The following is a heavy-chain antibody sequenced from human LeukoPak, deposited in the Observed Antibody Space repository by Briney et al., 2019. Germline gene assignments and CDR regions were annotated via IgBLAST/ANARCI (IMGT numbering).Heavy chain of an antibody. CDR3: ARADYYDNSRYREYYFDY. J-gene: IGHJ4*02. V-gene: IGHV1-69*01. CDR2: IIPIFGTA. CDR1: GGTFSSCA. D-gene: IGHD3-22*01. Sequence: ASVKVSCKASGGTFSSCAISWVRQAPGQGLEWMGGIIPIFGTANYAQKFQGRVTITADESTSTAYMELSSLRSEDTAVYYCARADYYDNSRYREYYFDYWGQGTLVTVSS.